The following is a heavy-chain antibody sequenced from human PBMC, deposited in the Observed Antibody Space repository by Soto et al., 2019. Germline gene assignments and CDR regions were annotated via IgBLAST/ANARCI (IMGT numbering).Heavy chain of an antibody. CDR1: GFTFSGSA. V-gene: IGHV3-73*01. Sequence: EVQLVESGGGLVQPGGSLKLSCAASGFTFSGSAMHWVRQASGKGREWVGRIRSKANSYATAYAASVKGRFTISRDDSKNTAYLQMNSLKTEDTAVYYCTRHNIAFDIWGQGTMVTVSS. J-gene: IGHJ3*02. CDR3: TRHNIAFDI. CDR2: IRSKANSYAT.